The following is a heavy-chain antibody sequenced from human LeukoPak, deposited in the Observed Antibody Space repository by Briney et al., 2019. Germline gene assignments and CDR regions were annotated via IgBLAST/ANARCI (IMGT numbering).Heavy chain of an antibody. CDR2: IRYDGSSK. CDR3: AKDPRGDSSGWYAGHFDY. Sequence: GGSLRLSCAASGFTFSGYDMHWVRQAPGKGLEWVAFIRYDGSSKYYADSVEGRFTISRDNSKNTLYLQMNSLRVEDTAVYYCAKDPRGDSSGWYAGHFDYWGQGTLVPVSS. CDR1: GFTFSGYD. J-gene: IGHJ4*02. D-gene: IGHD6-19*01. V-gene: IGHV3-30*02.